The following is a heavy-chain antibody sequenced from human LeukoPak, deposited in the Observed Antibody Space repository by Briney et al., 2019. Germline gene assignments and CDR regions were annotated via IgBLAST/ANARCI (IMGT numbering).Heavy chain of an antibody. CDR1: GGPIPGYY. CDR2: VSYRGST. CDR3: ARPYSSNWYDAFHF. J-gene: IGHJ3*01. D-gene: IGHD6-13*01. V-gene: IGHV4-59*01. Sequence: SETLSLTCTVFGGPIPGYYWSWIRQPPGKGLEGIGYVSYRGSTNYNPSLKSRVTISVDTSKNQFSLKLSSVTAADTAVYYCARPYSSNWYDAFHFWGQGTMVTVSS.